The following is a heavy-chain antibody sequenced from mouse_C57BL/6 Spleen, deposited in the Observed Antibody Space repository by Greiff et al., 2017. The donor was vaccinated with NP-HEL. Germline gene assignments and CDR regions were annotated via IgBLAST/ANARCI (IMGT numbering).Heavy chain of an antibody. CDR2: IDPENGDT. V-gene: IGHV14-4*01. D-gene: IGHD1-1*01. CDR1: GFNFKDDY. CDR3: TTSYYGTSFDY. J-gene: IGHJ2*01. Sequence: EVQGVESGAELVRPGASVKLSCTASGFNFKDDYMHWVKQRPGRGLEWIGWIDPENGDTEYASKFQGKATITADTASNTAYLQLSGLTSEDTSVYYCTTSYYGTSFDYWGQGTTLTVSS.